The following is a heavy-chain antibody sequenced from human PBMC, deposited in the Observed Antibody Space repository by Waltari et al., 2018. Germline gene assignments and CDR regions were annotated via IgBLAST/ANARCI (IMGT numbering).Heavy chain of an antibody. CDR1: GGTFSSYA. V-gene: IGHV1-69*13. CDR2: IIPIFGTA. D-gene: IGHD5-12*01. CDR3: AREEMATITRDAFDI. J-gene: IGHJ3*02. Sequence: QVQLVQSGAEVKTPGSSVKVSCQASGGTFSSYAISWLRPAPGQGLEWMGGIIPIFGTANYAQKFQGRVTITADESTSTAYMELSSLRSEDTAVYYCAREEMATITRDAFDIWGQGTMVTVSS.